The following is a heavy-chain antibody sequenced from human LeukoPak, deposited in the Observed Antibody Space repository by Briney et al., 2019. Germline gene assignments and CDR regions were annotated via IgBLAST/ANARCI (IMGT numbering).Heavy chain of an antibody. V-gene: IGHV3-11*01. Sequence: GGSLRLSCAASGFTFSDYYMSWIRQAPGKGLEWASYISSSGSTIYYADSVKGRFAISRDNAKNSLYLQMNSLRAEDTAVYYCAKIVIVGATDLDYWGQGTLVTVSS. CDR3: AKIVIVGATDLDY. J-gene: IGHJ4*02. CDR1: GFTFSDYY. CDR2: ISSSGSTI. D-gene: IGHD1-26*01.